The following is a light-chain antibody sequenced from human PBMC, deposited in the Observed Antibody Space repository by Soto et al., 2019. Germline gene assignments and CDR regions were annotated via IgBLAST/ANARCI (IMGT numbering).Light chain of an antibody. CDR2: DTS. CDR3: QQRHRTPLT. J-gene: IGKJ5*01. V-gene: IGKV1-39*01. CDR1: QSISRS. Sequence: DIQMTQTPSSLAVSVGDRLTITCLASQSISRSLNWYQQRSGQXPNXXIIDTSSLQGGFPSRFSGSGSGTDFTLTISRLKPEDGATDECQQRHRTPLTFGQGTRLEIK.